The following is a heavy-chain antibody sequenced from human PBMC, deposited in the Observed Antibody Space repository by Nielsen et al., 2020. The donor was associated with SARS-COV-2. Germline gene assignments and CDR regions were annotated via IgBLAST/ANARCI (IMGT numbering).Heavy chain of an antibody. V-gene: IGHV3-23*01. Sequence: GGSLRLSCAASGFTFSSYAMSWVRQAPGKGLEWVSAISGSGGSTYYADSVKGRFTISRDNSKNTLYLQMNSLRAEDTAVYYCAKDLGRPEIYYYYYGMDGWGQGTTVTVS. D-gene: IGHD1-26*01. CDR3: AKDLGRPEIYYYYYGMDG. J-gene: IGHJ6*02. CDR2: ISGSGGST. CDR1: GFTFSSYA.